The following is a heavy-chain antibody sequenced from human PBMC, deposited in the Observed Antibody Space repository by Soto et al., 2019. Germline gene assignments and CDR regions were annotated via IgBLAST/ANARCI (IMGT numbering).Heavy chain of an antibody. J-gene: IGHJ4*02. CDR2: IYYSGST. V-gene: IGHV4-39*01. CDR3: AGIVPAANTYDY. CDR1: GGSISSSSYY. Sequence: QLQLQESGPGLVKPSETLSLTCTVSGGSISSSSYYWGWIRQPPGKGLEWIGSIYYSGSTYYNPSLKCRVTISVDTSKNQFSLKLSSVTTADTAVYYCAGIVPAANTYDYWGQGTLVTVSS. D-gene: IGHD2-2*01.